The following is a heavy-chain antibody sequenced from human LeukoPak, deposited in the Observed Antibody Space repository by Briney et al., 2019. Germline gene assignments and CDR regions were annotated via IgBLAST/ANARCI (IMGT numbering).Heavy chain of an antibody. J-gene: IGHJ5*02. D-gene: IGHD6-19*01. CDR2: ISGSGGST. Sequence: RGSLRLSCAASGFTFSSYAMSWVRQAPGKGLEWVSAISGSGGSTYYADSVKGRFTISRDNSKNTLYPQMNSLRAEDTAVYYCAKDATVAGTRSWFDPWGQGTLVTVSS. CDR3: AKDATVAGTRSWFDP. CDR1: GFTFSSYA. V-gene: IGHV3-23*01.